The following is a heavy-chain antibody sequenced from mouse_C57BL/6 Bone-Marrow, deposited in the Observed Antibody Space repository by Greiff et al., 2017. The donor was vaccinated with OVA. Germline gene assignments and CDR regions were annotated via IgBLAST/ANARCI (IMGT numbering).Heavy chain of an antibody. CDR2: IYPEDGGT. J-gene: IGHJ1*03. V-gene: IGHV1-82*01. CDR3: AREGSTTEASPFCG. D-gene: IGHD1-1*01. CDR1: GYAFTSYW. Sequence: VQLLESGPELVKPGASVTISCKASGYAFTSYWMNWVKQRPGQGLEWIGAIYPEDGGTNYNQKFKGKATLTADKSSSTAYMELSSLTSEDSAVYFCAREGSTTEASPFCGWGTGTTVTASS.